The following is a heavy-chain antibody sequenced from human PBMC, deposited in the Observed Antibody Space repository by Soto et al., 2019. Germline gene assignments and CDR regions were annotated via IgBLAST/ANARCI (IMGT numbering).Heavy chain of an antibody. Sequence: QVQLVQSGAEVKKPGASVKVSGKASGYSFTSYYMHWVRQAPGQGLEWMGIINANGGSTSYAQKFQGRVTMTSDTSTSTVYMELSSLRYEDTAVYYCAIDLLRWAEPPFDYWGQGTLVTVSS. V-gene: IGHV1-46*01. CDR1: GYSFTSYY. D-gene: IGHD4-17*01. CDR2: INANGGST. CDR3: AIDLLRWAEPPFDY. J-gene: IGHJ4*02.